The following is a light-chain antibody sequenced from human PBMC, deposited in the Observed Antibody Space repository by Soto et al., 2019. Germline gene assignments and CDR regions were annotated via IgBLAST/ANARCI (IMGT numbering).Light chain of an antibody. Sequence: SVLTQPASVSGSPGQSITISCTGTSIDLAIYNYVSWYQQQPGKAPKLMIYQVTNRPSGVSNRFSGSRSGNTASLTISGLQAEDEADYYCSSYTDSSNYVFGTGTKVTVL. CDR1: SIDLAIYNY. J-gene: IGLJ1*01. V-gene: IGLV2-14*01. CDR2: QVT. CDR3: SSYTDSSNYV.